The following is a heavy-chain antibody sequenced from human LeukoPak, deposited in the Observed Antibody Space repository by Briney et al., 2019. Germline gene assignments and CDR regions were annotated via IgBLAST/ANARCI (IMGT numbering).Heavy chain of an antibody. Sequence: GRSLRLSCAASGFTFSSYGMHWVRQAPGKGLEWVAVISYDGSNKYYADSVKGRFTISGDNSKNTLYLQMNSLRAEDTAVYYCAKENNIDQPLLYFGYWGQGTLVTVSS. CDR1: GFTFSSYG. CDR2: ISYDGSNK. V-gene: IGHV3-30*18. J-gene: IGHJ4*02. D-gene: IGHD2-2*01. CDR3: AKENNIDQPLLYFGY.